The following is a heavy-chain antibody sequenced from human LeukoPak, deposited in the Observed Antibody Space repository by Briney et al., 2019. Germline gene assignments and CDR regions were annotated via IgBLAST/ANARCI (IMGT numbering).Heavy chain of an antibody. CDR1: GFTFSSYG. D-gene: IGHD1-14*01. Sequence: PGGSLRLSCAASGFTFSSYGMHWVRQAPGKGLEWVAVISYDGSNKYYADSVKGRFTISRDNSKNTLYLQMNSLRAEDTAVYYCAKAKRTGRTYWYYYGMDVWGQGTTVTVSS. V-gene: IGHV3-30*18. CDR2: ISYDGSNK. J-gene: IGHJ6*02. CDR3: AKAKRTGRTYWYYYGMDV.